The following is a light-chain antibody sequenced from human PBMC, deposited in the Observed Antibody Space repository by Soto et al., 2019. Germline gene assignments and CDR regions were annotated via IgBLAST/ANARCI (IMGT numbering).Light chain of an antibody. Sequence: EIVLTQSPATLSLSPGERTTLSCRASQSISRYLAWYQQKPGQAPRLLIYAASRRATGIPDRFSGSGSGTDFTLTISRLEPEDFAVYYCQQYGSSPWTFGQGTKVDI. V-gene: IGKV3-20*01. CDR2: AAS. CDR3: QQYGSSPWT. J-gene: IGKJ1*01. CDR1: QSISRY.